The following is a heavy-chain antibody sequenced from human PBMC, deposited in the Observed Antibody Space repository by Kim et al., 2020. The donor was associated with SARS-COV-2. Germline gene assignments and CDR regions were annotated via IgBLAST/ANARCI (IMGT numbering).Heavy chain of an antibody. Sequence: SETQSLTCAVYGGSFSGYYWSWIRQPPGKGLEWIGEINHSGSTNYNPSLKSRVTISVDTSKNQFSLKLSSVTAADTAVYYCARGDPYYDILTGHDAFDIWGQGTMVTVSS. CDR1: GGSFSGYY. J-gene: IGHJ3*02. CDR2: INHSGST. CDR3: ARGDPYYDILTGHDAFDI. D-gene: IGHD3-9*01. V-gene: IGHV4-34*01.